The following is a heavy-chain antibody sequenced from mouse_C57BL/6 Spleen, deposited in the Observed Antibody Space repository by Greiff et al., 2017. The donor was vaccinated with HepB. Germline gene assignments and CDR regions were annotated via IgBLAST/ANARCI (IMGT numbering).Heavy chain of an antibody. J-gene: IGHJ2*01. D-gene: IGHD2-5*01. CDR1: GYSITSGYY. CDR2: ISYDGSN. CDR3: ARDYSNYDYFDY. V-gene: IGHV3-6*01. Sequence: DVQLQESGPGLVKPSQSLSLTCSVTGYSITSGYYWNWIRQFPGNKLEWMGYISYDGSNNYNPSLKNRIPITRDTSKNQFLLKLNSVTTEDTATYYCARDYSNYDYFDYWGQGTTLPVSS.